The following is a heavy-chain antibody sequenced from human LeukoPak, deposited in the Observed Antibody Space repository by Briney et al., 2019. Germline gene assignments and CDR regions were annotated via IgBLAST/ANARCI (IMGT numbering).Heavy chain of an antibody. J-gene: IGHJ6*02. CDR3: ARDSNYAMDV. V-gene: IGHV3-74*01. Sequence: PGGSLRLSCAASGFSFNKNWMHWVRQAPGKGLVWVSQINRDGSNTNYADSVKGRFTISRDNAKNTVYLQMNSLRVEDTAMYFCARDSNYAMDVWGQGTTVTVSS. CDR1: GFSFNKNW. CDR2: INRDGSNT.